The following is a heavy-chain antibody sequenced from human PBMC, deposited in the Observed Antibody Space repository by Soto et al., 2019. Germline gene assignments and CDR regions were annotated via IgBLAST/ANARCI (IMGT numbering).Heavy chain of an antibody. CDR1: GGTFSSYA. CDR2: IIPIFGTA. J-gene: IGHJ6*02. V-gene: IGHV1-69*12. D-gene: IGHD2-15*01. Sequence: QVQLVQSGAEVKKPGSSVKVSCKASGGTFSSYAISWVRQAPGQGLEWMGGIIPIFGTANYAQKFQGRVTITADESTSTAYRELSSLRSEDTAVYYCARSSSLGVVVVAATPDYYYYGMDVWGQGTTVTVSS. CDR3: ARSSSLGVVVVAATPDYYYYGMDV.